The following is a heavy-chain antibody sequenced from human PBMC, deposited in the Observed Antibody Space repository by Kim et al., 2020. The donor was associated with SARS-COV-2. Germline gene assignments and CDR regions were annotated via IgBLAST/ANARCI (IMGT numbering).Heavy chain of an antibody. J-gene: IGHJ4*02. D-gene: IGHD2-15*01. CDR2: IIPILGIA. CDR3: ARSLRYCSGGSCPFDY. Sequence: SVKVSCKASGGTFSSYAISWVRQAPGQGLEWMGRIIPILGIANYAQKFQGRVTITADKSTSTAYMELSSLRSEDTAVYYCARSLRYCSGGSCPFDYWGQGTLVTVSS. CDR1: GGTFSSYA. V-gene: IGHV1-69*04.